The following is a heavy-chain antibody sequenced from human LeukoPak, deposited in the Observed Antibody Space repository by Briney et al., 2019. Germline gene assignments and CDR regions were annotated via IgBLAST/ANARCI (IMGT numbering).Heavy chain of an antibody. CDR2: IIPIVGST. V-gene: IGHV1-69*04. Sequence: SVKVSCKSSGYTFSSYGSSWVRQAAGQRLEWMGRIIPIVGSTNYAEKLQGRVTITADKSTSTVYMELSSLRSEDTAVYYCARQYGGLDDYWGQGTLIIVSS. CDR1: GYTFSSYG. J-gene: IGHJ4*02. D-gene: IGHD4-23*01. CDR3: ARQYGGLDDY.